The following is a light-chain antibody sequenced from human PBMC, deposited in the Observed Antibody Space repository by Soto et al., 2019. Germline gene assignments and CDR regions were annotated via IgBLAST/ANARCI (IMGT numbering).Light chain of an antibody. Sequence: QSFLTQPASVSGSPGQSITISCTGTSSDVGGYNYVSWYQQHPGKAPKLMIYEVSNRPSGVSNRFSGSKSGNTASLTVSGLQAEDEADYYCSSYTSRSTLDYVFGSGTRSPS. CDR2: EVS. J-gene: IGLJ1*01. CDR3: SSYTSRSTLDYV. CDR1: SSDVGGYNY. V-gene: IGLV2-14*01.